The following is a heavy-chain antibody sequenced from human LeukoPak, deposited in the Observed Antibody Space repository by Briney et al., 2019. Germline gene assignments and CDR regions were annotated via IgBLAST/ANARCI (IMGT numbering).Heavy chain of an antibody. D-gene: IGHD4-17*01. CDR1: GYTFTAYE. Sequence: ASVKVSCKASGYTFTAYELNWGRQATGQGLEWMGWMNPKSANTGYAQKFQGRVTMTSDTSINTAYMELSSLRSEDTAIYYCTRGKLTHGDYVAVDFWGQGTLVTVSS. V-gene: IGHV1-8*01. CDR3: TRGKLTHGDYVAVDF. CDR2: MNPKSANT. J-gene: IGHJ4*02.